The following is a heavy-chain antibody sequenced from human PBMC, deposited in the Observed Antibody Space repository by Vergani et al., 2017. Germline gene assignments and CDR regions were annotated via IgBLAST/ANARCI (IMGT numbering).Heavy chain of an antibody. J-gene: IGHJ6*03. D-gene: IGHD2-21*01. V-gene: IGHV3-30-3*01. CDR3: ARDSGVIPYYYYYMDV. CDR2: ISYDGSNK. CDR1: GFTFSSYA. Sequence: QVQLVESGGGVVQPGRSLRLSCAASGFTFSSYAMHWVRQAPGKGLEWVAVISYDGSNKYYADSVKGRFTISRGNSKNTLYLQMNSLRAEDTAVYYCARDSGVIPYYYYYMDVWGKGTTVTVSS.